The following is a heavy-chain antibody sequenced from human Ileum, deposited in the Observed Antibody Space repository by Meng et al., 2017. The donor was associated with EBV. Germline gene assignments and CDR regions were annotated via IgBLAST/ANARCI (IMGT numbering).Heavy chain of an antibody. D-gene: IGHD3-22*01. CDR2: IYYSGST. J-gene: IGHJ4*02. V-gene: IGHV4-28*01. CDR1: CYYISSRNG. Sequence: QVERDEVDPGRVKPSDPRSLSGSSYCYYISSRNGGGWIRQPPGKGLEWIGYIYYSGSTSYNPSLKSRGTMSVDTSKNQFSLILNSVTAVDTAVYYCARNVPGTSAYYDWGQGTLVTVSS. CDR3: ARNVPGTSAYYD.